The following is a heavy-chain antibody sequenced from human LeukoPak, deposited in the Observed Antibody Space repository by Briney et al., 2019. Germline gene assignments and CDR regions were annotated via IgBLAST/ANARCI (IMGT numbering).Heavy chain of an antibody. J-gene: IGHJ5*02. Sequence: ASVKVSCEASGYTFTSYDINWVRQATGQGLEWMGWMNPNSGNTGYAQKFQGRVTMTRNTSISTAYMELSSLRSEDTAVYYCARRGLRYCSSTSCPNWFDPWGQGTLVTVSS. CDR3: ARRGLRYCSSTSCPNWFDP. CDR1: GYTFTSYD. V-gene: IGHV1-8*01. D-gene: IGHD2-2*01. CDR2: MNPNSGNT.